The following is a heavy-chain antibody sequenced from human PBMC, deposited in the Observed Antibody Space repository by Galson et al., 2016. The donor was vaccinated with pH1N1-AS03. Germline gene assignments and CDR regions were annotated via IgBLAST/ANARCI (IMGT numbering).Heavy chain of an antibody. J-gene: IGHJ4*02. CDR2: ISAYNGNT. CDR3: ARGPGTGDPEFDY. D-gene: IGHD7-27*01. Sequence: SVKVSCKASGYTFISYVMHWVRQAPGQGLEWMGWISAYNGNTNYAQKLQGRVTMATDTSTSTAYMELRSLRSDDTAVDYCARGPGTGDPEFDYWGQGTLVTVSS. V-gene: IGHV1-18*01. CDR1: GYTFISYV.